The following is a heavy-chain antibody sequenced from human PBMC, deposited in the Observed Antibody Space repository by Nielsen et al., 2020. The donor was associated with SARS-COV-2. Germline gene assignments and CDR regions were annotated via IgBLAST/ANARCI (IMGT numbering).Heavy chain of an antibody. Sequence: GESLKISCAASGFTFSDYFMAWIRQAPGKGLQFVSFINNTYTKYADSVMGRFTITRDNAKNSLYLQMDSLRVEDTAVYFCARATLHSLSSSWFEGFDSWGLGTLVTVSS. CDR3: ARATLHSLSSSWFEGFDS. CDR1: GFTFSDYF. CDR2: INNTYT. D-gene: IGHD2-2*01. J-gene: IGHJ4*01. V-gene: IGHV3-11*05.